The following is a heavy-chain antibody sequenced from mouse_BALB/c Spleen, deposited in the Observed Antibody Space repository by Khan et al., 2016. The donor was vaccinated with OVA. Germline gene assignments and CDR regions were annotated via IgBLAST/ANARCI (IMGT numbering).Heavy chain of an antibody. CDR1: GYSITSGYF. Sequence: EVQLQESGPGLVKPSQSLSLTCSVTGYSITSGYFWNWIRQFPGNNLEWMGYIRYDGNSNYNPSLKNRISIPRDTSKNQFFLKLNSVTPEDTATDYCARGGSSGPAWFTYWGQGTLVTVSA. V-gene: IGHV3-6*02. CDR3: ARGGSSGPAWFTY. D-gene: IGHD3-1*01. J-gene: IGHJ3*01. CDR2: IRYDGNS.